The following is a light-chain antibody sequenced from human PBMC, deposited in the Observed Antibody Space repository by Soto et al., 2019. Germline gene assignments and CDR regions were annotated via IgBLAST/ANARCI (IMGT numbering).Light chain of an antibody. CDR3: QSYAGSNTYV. Sequence: QSVLTQPASVSGSPGQSITIYCTGTSGDVGGYKFVSWYQQHPGKAPKLMIYEVSNRPSGVPDRFSGSKSGNTASLTVSGLQAADEADYFCQSYAGSNTYVFGSGTKVTVL. CDR2: EVS. CDR1: SGDVGGYKF. J-gene: IGLJ1*01. V-gene: IGLV2-8*01.